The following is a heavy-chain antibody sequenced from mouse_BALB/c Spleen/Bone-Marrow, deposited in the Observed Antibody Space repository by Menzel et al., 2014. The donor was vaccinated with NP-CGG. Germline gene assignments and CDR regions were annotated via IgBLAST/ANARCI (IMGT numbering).Heavy chain of an antibody. CDR1: GFTFTDHY. CDR2: IRNKANGYTT. J-gene: IGHJ2*01. Sequence: EVQGVESGGGLVQPGGSLRLSCATSGFTFTDHYMSWVRQPPGKALEWLGFIRNKANGYTTEYSASVKGRFTISRDNSQSIVYLQMNTLRAEDSATYYCARDYLYYFDYWGQGTTLTVSS. D-gene: IGHD2-1*01. V-gene: IGHV7-3*02. CDR3: ARDYLYYFDY.